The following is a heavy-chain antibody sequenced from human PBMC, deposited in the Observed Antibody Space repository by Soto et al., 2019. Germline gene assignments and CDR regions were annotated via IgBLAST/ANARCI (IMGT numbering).Heavy chain of an antibody. D-gene: IGHD3-10*01. CDR3: AKDALSLDGSGSYYYYGMDF. CDR2: ISYDGSNK. Sequence: QVQLVESGGGVVQPGRSLRLSCAASGFTFSSYGMHWVRQAPGKGLEWVAVISYDGSNKYYADSVKGRFTISRDNSKNTXYXXMNSRRAEDTAVYYCAKDALSLDGSGSYYYYGMDFWGPGTTVTVSS. J-gene: IGHJ6*02. CDR1: GFTFSSYG. V-gene: IGHV3-30*18.